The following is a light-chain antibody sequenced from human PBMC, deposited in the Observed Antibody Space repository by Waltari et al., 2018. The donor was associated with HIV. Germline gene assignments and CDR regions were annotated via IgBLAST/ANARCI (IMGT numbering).Light chain of an antibody. V-gene: IGLV2-14*01. CDR1: SSDIGNYKY. CDR3: SSYTDSSVI. J-gene: IGLJ2*01. Sequence: QSALTQPASVSGSPGQSITISCTGASSDIGNYKYVSWFQHHPGIAPKLIIYEDNNRPSGVSNRVSGSKSGKTASLTISGLQAEDESDYYCSSYTDSSVIFGGGTKVTVL. CDR2: EDN.